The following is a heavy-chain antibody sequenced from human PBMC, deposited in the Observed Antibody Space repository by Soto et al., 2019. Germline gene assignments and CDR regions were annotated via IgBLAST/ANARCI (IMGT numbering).Heavy chain of an antibody. D-gene: IGHD4-17*01. CDR2: IYHSGST. V-gene: IGHV4-30-2*02. CDR1: GGSISSGGYS. CDR3: ARISSHGDYAY. Sequence: SETLSLTCAVSGGSISSGGYSWSWIRQPPGKGLEWIGYIYHSGSTYYNPSLKSRVTISVDRTKNQFSLKLSSVTAADTAVYYCARISSHGDYAYWGQGTLVTVSS. J-gene: IGHJ4*02.